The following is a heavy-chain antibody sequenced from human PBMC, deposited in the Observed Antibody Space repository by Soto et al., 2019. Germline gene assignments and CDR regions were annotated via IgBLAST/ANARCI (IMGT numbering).Heavy chain of an antibody. CDR1: GFNFSSYA. V-gene: IGHV3-23*01. CDR3: AKAARLAKATYYFDY. Sequence: GSLRLSCAASGFNFSSYAMSWVRQAPGKGLEWVSAISGRGGSTYYADSVKGRFTISRDNSKNTLYLQMNSLRAEDTAVYYCAKAARLAKATYYFDYWGQGTLVTVSS. CDR2: ISGRGGST. D-gene: IGHD3-9*01. J-gene: IGHJ4*02.